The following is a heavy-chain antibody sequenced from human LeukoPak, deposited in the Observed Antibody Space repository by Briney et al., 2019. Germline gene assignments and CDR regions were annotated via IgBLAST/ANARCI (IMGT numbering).Heavy chain of an antibody. D-gene: IGHD5-18*01. V-gene: IGHV4-59*01. CDR2: IYYSGST. J-gene: IGHJ5*02. CDR1: GGSISSYY. CDR3: ARAGAWIQLWPRRNWFDP. Sequence: PSETLSLTCTVSGGSISSYYWSWIRQPPGKGLEWIGYIYYSGSTNYNPSLKSRVTISVDTSKNQFSLKLSSVTAADTAVYYCARAGAWIQLWPRRNWFDPWGQGTLVTVSS.